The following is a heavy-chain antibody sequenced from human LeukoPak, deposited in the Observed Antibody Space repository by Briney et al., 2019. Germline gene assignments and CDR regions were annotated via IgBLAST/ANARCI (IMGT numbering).Heavy chain of an antibody. CDR2: IDHSGST. V-gene: IGHV4-34*01. CDR3: ARVHSGYDV. D-gene: IGHD5-12*01. Sequence: SETLSLTCAVYGGSFSGYYWSWIRQPPGKGLEWIGEIDHSGSTNYNPSLKSRVTISVDTSKNQFSLKLSSVTAADTAVYYCARVHSGYDVWGQGTLVTVSS. J-gene: IGHJ4*02. CDR1: GGSFSGYY.